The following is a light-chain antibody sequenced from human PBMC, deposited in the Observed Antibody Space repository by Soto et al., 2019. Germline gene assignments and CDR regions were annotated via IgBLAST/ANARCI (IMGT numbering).Light chain of an antibody. V-gene: IGLV1-51*01. Sequence: QSVLTQPPSVSATPGQKVTISCSGSSSNIENNYVCWYQHLPGTAPKLLIFDNNKRPSGIPDRFSGSKSGTSATLVITGLQTGDEADYFCATWDSSLSGVVFGGGTKVTVL. J-gene: IGLJ3*02. CDR3: ATWDSSLSGVV. CDR1: SSNIENNY. CDR2: DNN.